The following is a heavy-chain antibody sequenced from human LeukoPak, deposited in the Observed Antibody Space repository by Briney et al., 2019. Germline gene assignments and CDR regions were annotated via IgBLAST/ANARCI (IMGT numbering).Heavy chain of an antibody. CDR1: GFTFSRYW. D-gene: IGHD4-11*01. J-gene: IGHJ4*01. V-gene: IGHV3-74*01. CDR2: INTDGRTI. Sequence: GGSLRLSCAASGFTFSRYWKHWVRQAPGKGLVWVSRINTDGRTITYADSVKGRFTISGDNAKNTLYLQMNSLRAEDTAVYYCVRSAFLTTEFYFDYWGHGTLVTVSS. CDR3: VRSAFLTTEFYFDY.